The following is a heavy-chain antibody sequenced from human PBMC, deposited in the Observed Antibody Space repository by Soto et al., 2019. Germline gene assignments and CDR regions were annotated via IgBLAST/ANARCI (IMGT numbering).Heavy chain of an antibody. D-gene: IGHD2-2*01. CDR2: INHSGST. V-gene: IGHV4-34*01. J-gene: IGHJ3*02. Sequence: SETLSLTCAVYGGSFSGYYCSWIRQPPGKGLEWIGEINHSGSTNYNPSLKSRVTISVDTSKNQFSLKLSSVTAADTAVYYCASQLGYCSSTSSYQAFDIWSQGTMVT. CDR3: ASQLGYCSSTSSYQAFDI. CDR1: GGSFSGYY.